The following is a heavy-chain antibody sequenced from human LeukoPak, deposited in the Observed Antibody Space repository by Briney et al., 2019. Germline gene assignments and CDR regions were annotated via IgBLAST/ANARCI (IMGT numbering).Heavy chain of an antibody. CDR2: IYYSGST. CDR3: ARDGGGYSYGGFDY. Sequence: TWIRQHPGKGLEWIGYIYYSGSTYYNPSLKSRVTISVDTSKNQFSLKLSSVTAADTAVYYCARDGGGYSYGGFDYWGQGTLVTVSS. D-gene: IGHD5-18*01. V-gene: IGHV4-31*02. J-gene: IGHJ4*02.